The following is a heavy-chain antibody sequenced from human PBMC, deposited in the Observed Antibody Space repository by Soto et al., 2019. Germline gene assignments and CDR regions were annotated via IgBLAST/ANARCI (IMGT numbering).Heavy chain of an antibody. CDR2: IYYSGST. J-gene: IGHJ4*02. CDR1: GGSISNYY. V-gene: IGHV4-59*08. CDR3: GRLEGLATISYYFDY. D-gene: IGHD3-9*01. Sequence: SEALSLTCTVSGGSISNYYWSWIRQPPGKGLEWIGYIYYSGSTNYNPSLESRVTISVGKSKNQFSLKLMSLSAADTAVYYCGRLEGLATISYYFDYWGQGALVTVSS.